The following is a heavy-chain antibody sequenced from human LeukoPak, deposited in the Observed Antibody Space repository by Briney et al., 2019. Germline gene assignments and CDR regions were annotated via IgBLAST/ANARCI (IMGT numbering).Heavy chain of an antibody. D-gene: IGHD3-9*01. V-gene: IGHV4-61*02. CDR3: ARQRGYYDILTGYPYRGDYYYYYMDV. CDR2: IYTSGST. CDR1: GGSISSGSYY. J-gene: IGHJ6*03. Sequence: PSQTLSLTCTVSGGSISSGSYYWSWIRQPAGKGLEWIGRIYTSGSTNYNPSLKSRVTISVDTSKNQFSLKLSSVTAADTAVYYCARQRGYYDILTGYPYRGDYYYYYMDVWGKGTTVTISS.